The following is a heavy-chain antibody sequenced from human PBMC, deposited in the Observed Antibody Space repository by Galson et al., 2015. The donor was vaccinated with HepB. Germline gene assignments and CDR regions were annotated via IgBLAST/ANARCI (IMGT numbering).Heavy chain of an antibody. V-gene: IGHV3-9*01. D-gene: IGHD3-10*01. Sequence: SLRLSCAASGFTFDDYAMHWVRQAPGKGLEWVSGSSWNGGDIGCADSVKGRFTISRDNAKNSLYLQMNSLRVEDTALYYCVKDKGFGELVGMDVWGKGTTVTVSS. CDR2: SSWNGGDI. CDR1: GFTFDDYA. CDR3: VKDKGFGELVGMDV. J-gene: IGHJ6*03.